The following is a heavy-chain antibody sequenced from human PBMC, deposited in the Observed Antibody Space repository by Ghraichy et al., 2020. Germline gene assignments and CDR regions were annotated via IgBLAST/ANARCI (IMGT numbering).Heavy chain of an antibody. D-gene: IGHD2-15*01. CDR3: ATKTNRSVVPAGDWFDP. CDR1: GGSFSGYY. CDR2: INHSGST. V-gene: IGHV4-34*01. Sequence: SETLSLTCAVYGGSFSGYYWSWIRQPPGKGLEWIGEINHSGSTNYNPSLKSRVTISVDTSKNQFSLKLSSVTAADTAVYYCATKTNRSVVPAGDWFDPWGQGTLVTVSS. J-gene: IGHJ5*02.